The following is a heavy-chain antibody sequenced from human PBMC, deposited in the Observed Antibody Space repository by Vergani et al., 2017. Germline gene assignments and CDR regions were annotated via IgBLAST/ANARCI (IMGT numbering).Heavy chain of an antibody. CDR1: GGSISSYY. CDR2: IYTSGST. Sequence: QVQLQESGPGLVKPSETLSLTCTVSGGSISSYYWSWIRQPPGKGLEWIGYIYTSGSTNYNPSLKSRVTISVDTSKNQFSLKLSSVTAADTAVYYCARAGRQLGYCSGGSCQINYFGYWGQGTLVTVSS. CDR3: ARAGRQLGYCSGGSCQINYFGY. V-gene: IGHV4-4*09. D-gene: IGHD2-15*01. J-gene: IGHJ4*02.